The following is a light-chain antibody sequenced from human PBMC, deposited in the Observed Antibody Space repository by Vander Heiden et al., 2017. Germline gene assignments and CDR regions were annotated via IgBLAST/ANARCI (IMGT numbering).Light chain of an antibody. CDR2: DAS. Sequence: DIQMTQSPSSLSASVGDRVTITCQASQDISNYLNWYQQKPGKAPKLLIYDASNLETGVPSRFSGSGYGTDFTFTISSLQPEDIATYYCQQYDNLFLFTFGPGTKVDIK. CDR1: QDISNY. CDR3: QQYDNLFLFT. V-gene: IGKV1-33*01. J-gene: IGKJ3*01.